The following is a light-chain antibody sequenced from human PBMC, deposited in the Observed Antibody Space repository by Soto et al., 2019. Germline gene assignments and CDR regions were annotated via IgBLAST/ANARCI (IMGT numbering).Light chain of an antibody. Sequence: AIPMTQSPSSLSASVGDRVTITCRASQGIRNDLGWYQQKPGKAPNLLIYAASSLQSGVPSRFSGSGSGTNFPLAISSLQPEDFATYFCLQDYIYPLTFGGGTKVEIK. J-gene: IGKJ4*01. V-gene: IGKV1-6*01. CDR1: QGIRND. CDR3: LQDYIYPLT. CDR2: AAS.